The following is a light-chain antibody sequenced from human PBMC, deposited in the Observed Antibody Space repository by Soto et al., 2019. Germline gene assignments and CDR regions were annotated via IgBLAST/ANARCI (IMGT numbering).Light chain of an antibody. J-gene: IGLJ2*01. CDR2: EVT. CDR3: ISYAGSTVL. Sequence: QSALTQPPSASGSPGQSVTISCTGTSSDIGGYNFVSWYQQHPGNAPKVMIYEVTKRPSGVPDRFSGSKSGNTASLTVSGLQAADEADYYCISYAGSTVLFGGGTKLTVL. V-gene: IGLV2-8*01. CDR1: SSDIGGYNF.